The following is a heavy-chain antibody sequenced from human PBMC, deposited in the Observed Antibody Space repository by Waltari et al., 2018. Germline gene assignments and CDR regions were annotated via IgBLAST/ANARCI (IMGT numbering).Heavy chain of an antibody. CDR2: INPNSGGT. J-gene: IGHJ6*02. CDR3: ATYCSSTSCYQVYYGMDV. Sequence: QVQLVQSGAEVKKPGASVKVSCKASGYTFTGYYMHWVRQAPGPGLEWMGRINPNSGGTNYAQKFQGRVTMTRDTSISTAYMELSRLRSDDTAVYYCATYCSSTSCYQVYYGMDVWGQGTTVTVSS. CDR1: GYTFTGYY. V-gene: IGHV1-2*06. D-gene: IGHD2-2*01.